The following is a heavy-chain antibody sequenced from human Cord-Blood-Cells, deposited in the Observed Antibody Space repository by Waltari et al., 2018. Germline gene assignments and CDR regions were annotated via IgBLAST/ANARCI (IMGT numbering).Heavy chain of an antibody. CDR2: INSDGSST. CDR1: GFTFSSYW. CDR3: ASPSGEGVYDSSGYYYY. Sequence: EVQLVESGGGLVQPGGSLRLSCAASGFTFSSYWMHWVRQAPGKGLVWVSRINSDGSSTSYADSVKGRFTISRDNAKNALDLQMNRLRAEDTAVYYCASPSGEGVYDSSGYYYYWGQGTLVTVSS. J-gene: IGHJ4*02. D-gene: IGHD3-22*01. V-gene: IGHV3-74*01.